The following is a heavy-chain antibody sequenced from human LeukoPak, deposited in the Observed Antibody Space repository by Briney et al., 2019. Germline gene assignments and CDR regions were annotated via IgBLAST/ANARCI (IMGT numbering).Heavy chain of an antibody. V-gene: IGHV4-59*01. J-gene: IGHJ6*03. CDR2: IYYSGST. D-gene: IGHD3-3*01. Sequence: PETLSLTFTVSGGSISSYYWSWIRQPPGKGLEWIGYIYYSGSTNYNPSLKSRVTISVDTSKNQFSLKLSSVTAADTAVYYCARVAHYDFWSGYYMDVWGKGTTVTVSS. CDR1: GGSISSYY. CDR3: ARVAHYDFWSGYYMDV.